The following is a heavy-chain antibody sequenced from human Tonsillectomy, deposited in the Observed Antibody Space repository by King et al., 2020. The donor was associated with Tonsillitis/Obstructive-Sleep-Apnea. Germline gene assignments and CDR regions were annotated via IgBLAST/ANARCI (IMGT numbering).Heavy chain of an antibody. CDR2: INHSGST. V-gene: IGHV4-34*01. CDR1: GGSFSGYY. CDR3: AIGTRKDMVVVPATEELDY. J-gene: IGHJ4*02. D-gene: IGHD2-2*01. Sequence: VQLQQWGAGLLKPSETLSLTCAVYGGSFSGYYWSWIRQPPGKGLEWIGEINHSGSTNYNPSLKSRVTISVDTSKNQFSLKLSYVTAADTAVYYCAIGTRKDMVVVPATEELDYWGQGTLVTVYS.